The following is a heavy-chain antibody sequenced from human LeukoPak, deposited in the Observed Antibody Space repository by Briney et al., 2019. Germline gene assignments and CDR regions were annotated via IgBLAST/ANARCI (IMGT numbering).Heavy chain of an antibody. CDR3: ARDDYYDSSGYLPREFDY. D-gene: IGHD3-22*01. CDR1: GFTFSSYS. CDR2: ISSSSSYI. Sequence: GGSLRLSCAASGFTFSSYSMNWVRQAPGKGLEWVSSISSSSSYIYYADSVKGRFTISRDNAKNSLYLQMNSLRAEDTAVYYCARDDYYDSSGYLPREFDYWGQGTLVTVSS. J-gene: IGHJ4*02. V-gene: IGHV3-21*01.